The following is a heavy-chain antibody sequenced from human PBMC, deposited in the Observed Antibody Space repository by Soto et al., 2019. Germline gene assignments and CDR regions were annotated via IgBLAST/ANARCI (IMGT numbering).Heavy chain of an antibody. V-gene: IGHV3-30-3*01. CDR2: ISYDGSNK. Sequence: QVQLVESGGGVVQPGRSMRLSCAASGFTFSSYAMHWVRQAPGKGLEWVAVISYDGSNKYYADSVKGRFTISRDNSKNTLYLQMNSLRAEDTAVYYCARYIAARPDDYYYYGMDVWGQGTTVTVSS. CDR3: ARYIAARPDDYYYYGMDV. CDR1: GFTFSSYA. J-gene: IGHJ6*02. D-gene: IGHD6-6*01.